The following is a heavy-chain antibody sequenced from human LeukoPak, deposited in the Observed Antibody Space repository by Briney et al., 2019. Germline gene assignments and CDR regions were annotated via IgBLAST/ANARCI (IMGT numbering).Heavy chain of an antibody. Sequence: GRSLRLSCAASGFTFSSYAMHWVRQAPGKGLEWVAVISYDGSNKYYADSVKGRFTISRDNSKNTLYLQMNSLRAEDTAVYYCAKDRFHYDSSGHPGDYWGQGTLVTVSS. D-gene: IGHD3-22*01. CDR3: AKDRFHYDSSGHPGDY. CDR2: ISYDGSNK. CDR1: GFTFSSYA. V-gene: IGHV3-30*04. J-gene: IGHJ4*02.